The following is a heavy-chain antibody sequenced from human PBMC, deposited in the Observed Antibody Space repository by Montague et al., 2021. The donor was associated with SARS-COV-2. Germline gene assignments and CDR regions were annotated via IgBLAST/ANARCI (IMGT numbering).Heavy chain of an antibody. CDR2: IYYSGST. CDR3: ARGGYYDYAFDI. D-gene: IGHD3-22*01. CDR1: GGSISSYY. V-gene: IGHV4-59*01. J-gene: IGHJ3*02. Sequence: SETLSLTCTVSGGSISSYYWSWIRQPPGKGLEWIGYIYYSGSTNYNPSLKSRVTISVDTSKNQISLKLSAVTAADTAVYYCARGGYYDYAFDIWGQGTMVTVSS.